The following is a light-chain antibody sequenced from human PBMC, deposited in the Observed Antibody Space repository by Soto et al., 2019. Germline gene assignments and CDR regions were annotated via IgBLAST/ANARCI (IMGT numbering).Light chain of an antibody. Sequence: IQLTQSPSSLSASVGDRVTITCRASQGISSYLAWYQQKPGKAPKLLIYAASTLQSGVPSRFSGSGSGTDFTPTISILQPEDFATYYCQQLNSYPRTFGQGTKVEIK. CDR1: QGISSY. CDR2: AAS. J-gene: IGKJ1*01. CDR3: QQLNSYPRT. V-gene: IGKV1-9*01.